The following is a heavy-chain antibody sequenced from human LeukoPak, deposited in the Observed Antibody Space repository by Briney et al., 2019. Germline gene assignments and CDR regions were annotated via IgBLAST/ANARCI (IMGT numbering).Heavy chain of an antibody. CDR2: IYHEGAT. Sequence: PSETLSLTCAVSGGSIISTIRWSWVRQPPGKGLEWVGEIYHEGATKYNPSLESRVTISVDKSKNQFSLKLTSVTAADTAVYYCASLYFTMIDYWGQGTLVTVSS. V-gene: IGHV4-4*02. D-gene: IGHD3-22*01. CDR3: ASLYFTMIDY. CDR1: GGSIISTIR. J-gene: IGHJ4*02.